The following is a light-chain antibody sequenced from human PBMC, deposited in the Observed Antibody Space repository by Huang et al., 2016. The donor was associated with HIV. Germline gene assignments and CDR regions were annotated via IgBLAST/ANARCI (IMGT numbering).Light chain of an antibody. CDR1: QSVGTY. Sequence: IQMTQSPTSLSASVGDRVFISCRTSQSVGTYLNWYQQKPGKAPKLLISSASTLHNGVPSRFSGCGSGTVFTLTIRGLQFDDFATYFCQQSYGALSSFGPGTRL. CDR2: SAS. CDR3: QQSYGALSS. V-gene: IGKV1-39*01. J-gene: IGKJ5*01.